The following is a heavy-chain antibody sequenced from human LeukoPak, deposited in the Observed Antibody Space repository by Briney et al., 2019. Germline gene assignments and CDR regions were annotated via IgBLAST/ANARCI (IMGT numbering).Heavy chain of an antibody. CDR2: ISGSGGST. V-gene: IGHV3-23*01. CDR3: AKESPVFDY. CDR1: GFTFINYA. Sequence: GGSLRLSCAASGFTFINYAISWVRQAPGKGLEWVSVISGSGGSTHYADSVKGRFTISRDNSKNTLYLQMSSLRAEDTAVYYCAKESPVFDYWGQGTLVTVSS. J-gene: IGHJ4*02.